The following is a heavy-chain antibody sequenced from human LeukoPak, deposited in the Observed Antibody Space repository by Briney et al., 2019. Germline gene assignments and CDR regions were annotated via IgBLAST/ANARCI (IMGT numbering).Heavy chain of an antibody. D-gene: IGHD2-2*02. CDR2: INRSGST. CDR3: ARYPIVVVPAAITDAFDI. Sequence: SETLSLTCAVYGGSFSGYYWSWIRQPPGKGLEWIGEINRSGSTNYNPSLKSRVTISVDTSKNQFSLKLSSVTAADTAVYYCARYPIVVVPAAITDAFDIWGQGTMVTVSS. J-gene: IGHJ3*02. V-gene: IGHV4-34*01. CDR1: GGSFSGYY.